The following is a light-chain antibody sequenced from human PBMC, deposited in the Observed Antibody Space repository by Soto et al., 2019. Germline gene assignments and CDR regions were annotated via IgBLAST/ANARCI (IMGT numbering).Light chain of an antibody. V-gene: IGKV3-20*01. CDR2: GAS. CDR1: QSVSSY. J-gene: IGKJ1*01. Sequence: EIVWTQSPATLSLSPGERATLSCRASQSVSSYLAWYQQKPGQPPRLLIYGASSRATGIPDRFSGSESGTDFTLTINRLEPEDFAVYFCQQYDNSLTWTFGQGTKVDIK. CDR3: QQYDNSLTWT.